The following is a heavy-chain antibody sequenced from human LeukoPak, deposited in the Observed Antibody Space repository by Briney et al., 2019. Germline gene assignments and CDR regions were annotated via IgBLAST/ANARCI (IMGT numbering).Heavy chain of an antibody. CDR3: VRGAGAAAGDFDY. CDR2: INPNSGGT. Sequence: ASVKVSCKASGYTFTGYYMHWVRQAPGQGLEWMGRINPNSGGTNYAQKFQGRVTMTRDTSISTAYMELSRLRSDDTAVYYCVRGAGAAAGDFDYWGQGTLVTVSS. D-gene: IGHD6-13*01. CDR1: GYTFTGYY. J-gene: IGHJ4*02. V-gene: IGHV1-2*06.